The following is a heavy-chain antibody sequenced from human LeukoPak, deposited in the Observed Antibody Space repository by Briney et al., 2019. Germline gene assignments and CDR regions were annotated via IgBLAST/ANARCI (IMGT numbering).Heavy chain of an antibody. D-gene: IGHD1-1*01. J-gene: IGHJ5*02. Sequence: PSETLSLTCTVSGGSISSSSYYWGWIRQPPGKGLVWIGSIYYSGSTYYNPSLKSRVTISVDTSKNQFSLKLSSVTAADTAVYYCARSGTYPGFDPWGQGTLVTVSS. CDR3: ARSGTYPGFDP. CDR2: IYYSGST. CDR1: GGSISSSSYY. V-gene: IGHV4-39*07.